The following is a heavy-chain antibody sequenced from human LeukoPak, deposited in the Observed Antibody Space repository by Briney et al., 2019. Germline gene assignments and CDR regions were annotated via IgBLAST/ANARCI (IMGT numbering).Heavy chain of an antibody. Sequence: GGSLRLSCAASGFTFSSYAMSWVRQAPGEGLEWVSAISGSGGSTYYAGSVKGRFTISRDNSKNTLYLQMNSLRAEDTAVYYCANLDIAVAGTEETIDYWGQGTLVTVSS. D-gene: IGHD6-19*01. V-gene: IGHV3-23*01. CDR3: ANLDIAVAGTEETIDY. CDR2: ISGSGGST. CDR1: GFTFSSYA. J-gene: IGHJ4*02.